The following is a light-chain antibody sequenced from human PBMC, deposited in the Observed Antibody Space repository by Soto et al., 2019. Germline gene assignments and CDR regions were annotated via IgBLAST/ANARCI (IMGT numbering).Light chain of an antibody. Sequence: DIVMTQSPAFLSASLGERVTLSCRASRSIDTYLAWFQHKLGQPPRLLIFGASTRAAGVPPTFSGGGSGTEFTLTITSLQSEDFAVYFCQQYDAWPPGTFGGGTTVEI. CDR1: RSIDTY. V-gene: IGKV3-15*01. CDR2: GAS. J-gene: IGKJ4*01. CDR3: QQYDAWPPGT.